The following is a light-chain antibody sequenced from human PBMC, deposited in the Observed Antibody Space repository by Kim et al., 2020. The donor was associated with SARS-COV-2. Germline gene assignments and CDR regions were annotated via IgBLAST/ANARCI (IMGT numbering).Light chain of an antibody. V-gene: IGKV1-27*01. CDR2: AAS. J-gene: IGKJ1*01. Sequence: SASVGDRVTITCRASQYISNYLGWYQQKPGEVPKLLIYAASTLQSGVPSRFSGTGSGTDFTLTISSLQPEDVATYYCQKYYSDPSFGQGTKVDIK. CDR1: QYISNY. CDR3: QKYYSDPS.